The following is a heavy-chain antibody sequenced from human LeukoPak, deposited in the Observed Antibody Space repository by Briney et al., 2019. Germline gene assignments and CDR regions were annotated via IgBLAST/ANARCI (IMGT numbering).Heavy chain of an antibody. V-gene: IGHV3-7*01. D-gene: IGHD2-2*01. Sequence: QAGGSLRLSCAASGFTFSSYWMSWVRQAPGKGLEWVANIKQDGSEKYYVDSVKGRFTISRDNAKNSLYLQMNSLRAEDTAAYYCARDDCSSISCYHNWFDPWGQGTLVTVSS. J-gene: IGHJ5*02. CDR1: GFTFSSYW. CDR3: ARDDCSSISCYHNWFDP. CDR2: IKQDGSEK.